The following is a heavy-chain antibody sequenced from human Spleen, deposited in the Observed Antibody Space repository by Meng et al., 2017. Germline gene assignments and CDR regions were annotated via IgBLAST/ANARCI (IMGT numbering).Heavy chain of an antibody. CDR3: ARDLYDSSGYYPD. D-gene: IGHD3-22*01. CDR2: ISDSSTYI. J-gene: IGHJ4*02. CDR1: GFTFRSDT. Sequence: EVQLVESGGGLVKPGGSLRLSCAASGFTFRSDTMSWVRQAPGKGLEWVSSISDSSTYIYYADSVKGRFTISRDNAKNSLFLQMNSLRAEDTAVYYCARDLYDSSGYYPDWGQGTLVTVSS. V-gene: IGHV3-21*01.